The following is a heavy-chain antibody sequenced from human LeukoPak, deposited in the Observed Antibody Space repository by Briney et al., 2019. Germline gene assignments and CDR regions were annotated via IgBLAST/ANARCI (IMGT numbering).Heavy chain of an antibody. J-gene: IGHJ4*02. CDR2: ISSDASKK. D-gene: IGHD3-16*01. CDR1: GFTFSIYA. V-gene: IGHV3-30-3*01. CDR3: ARDRVEVGSTYTFEYFDY. Sequence: PGGSLRLSCGASGFTFSIYAMEWVRQAPGKGLEWVAFISSDASKKYYLDSVRGRFTISRGNSKNTLYLQMNSLRPEDTAVYYCARDRVEVGSTYTFEYFDYWGQGTLVTVSS.